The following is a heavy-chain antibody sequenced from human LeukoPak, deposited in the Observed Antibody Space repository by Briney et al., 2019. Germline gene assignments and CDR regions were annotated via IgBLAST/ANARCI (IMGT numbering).Heavy chain of an antibody. CDR1: GFTFSSYA. J-gene: IGHJ4*02. V-gene: IGHV3-30*04. CDR3: AKAPVTTCSGAYCYPFDY. CDR2: ISYDGSNK. D-gene: IGHD2-15*01. Sequence: GGSLRLSCAASGFTFSSYAMHWVRQAPGKGLEWVAVISYDGSNKYYADSVKGRFTISRDNSKNTLYLQMNSLRAEDAAVYYCAKAPVTTCSGAYCYPFDYWGQGTLVTVSS.